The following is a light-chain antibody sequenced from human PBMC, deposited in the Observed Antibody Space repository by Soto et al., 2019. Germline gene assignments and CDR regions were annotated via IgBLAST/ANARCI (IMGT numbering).Light chain of an antibody. CDR2: DAS. CDR1: ESISSW. V-gene: IGKV1-5*01. CDR3: QQYNSYSPWT. J-gene: IGKJ1*01. Sequence: DMQMTQSASTLSASVGDRVTITCRASESISSWLAWYQQKPGKAPKLLIYDASSLESGVPSRFSGSGSGTEFTLSISSLQPDDFATYYCQQYNSYSPWTFGQGTKVDI.